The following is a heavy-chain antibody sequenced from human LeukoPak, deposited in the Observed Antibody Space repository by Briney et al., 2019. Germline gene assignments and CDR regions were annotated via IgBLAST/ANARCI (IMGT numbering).Heavy chain of an antibody. J-gene: IGHJ1*01. V-gene: IGHV3-33*06. CDR3: VKAGYYHSSDYYYYFHH. CDR1: GFTFSSYG. Sequence: PGGSLRLSCAASGFTFSSYGMHWVRQAPGKGLEWVAVIWYDGSNKYYADSVKGRFTISRDNSKNTLYLQMNSLRAEDTAVYYCVKAGYYHSSDYYYYFHHWGQGTLVSVSS. D-gene: IGHD3-22*01. CDR2: IWYDGSNK.